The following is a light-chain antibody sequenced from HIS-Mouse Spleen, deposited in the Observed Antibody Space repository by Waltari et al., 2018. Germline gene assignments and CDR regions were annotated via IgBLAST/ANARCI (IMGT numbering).Light chain of an antibody. V-gene: IGLV3-10*01. CDR2: EDS. CDR1: ALPTKS. J-gene: IGLJ2*01. Sequence: SYELTQPPSVSVSPGQTARITCPGDALPTKSSDWYQQKSGQAPVLVIYEDSKRPSGIPERFSGSSSGTMATLTISGAQVEDEADYYCYSTDSSGNHRVFGGGTKLTVL. CDR3: YSTDSSGNHRV.